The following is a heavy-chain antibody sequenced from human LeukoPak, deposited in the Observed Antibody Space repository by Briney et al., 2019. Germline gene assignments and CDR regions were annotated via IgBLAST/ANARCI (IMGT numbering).Heavy chain of an antibody. J-gene: IGHJ4*02. D-gene: IGHD6-13*01. CDR2: FDPEDGET. V-gene: IGHV1-24*01. CDR1: GYTLTELS. CDR3: ARSWGIAAVSFY. Sequence: ASVKVSCKVSGYTLTELSMHWVRQAPGKGPEWMGGFDPEDGETIYAQKFQGRVTMTEDTSTDTAYMELSSLRSEDTAVYYCARSWGIAAVSFYWGQGTLVTASS.